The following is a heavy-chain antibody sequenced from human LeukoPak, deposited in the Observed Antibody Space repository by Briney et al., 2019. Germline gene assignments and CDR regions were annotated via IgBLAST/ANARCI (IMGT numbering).Heavy chain of an antibody. Sequence: PGGSLRLSCAASGFTFSSDWMHWVRQAPGKGLEWVSVIYSGGSTYYADSVKGRFTISRDNSKNTLYLQMNSLRAEDTAVYYCAKDVEEANLVAAKGEPFDYWGQGTLVTVSS. D-gene: IGHD5-12*01. V-gene: IGHV3-66*02. CDR1: GFTFSSDW. J-gene: IGHJ4*02. CDR2: IYSGGST. CDR3: AKDVEEANLVAAKGEPFDY.